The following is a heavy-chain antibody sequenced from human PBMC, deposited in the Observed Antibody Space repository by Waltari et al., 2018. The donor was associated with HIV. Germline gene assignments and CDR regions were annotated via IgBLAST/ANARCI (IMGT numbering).Heavy chain of an antibody. CDR3: AKDGYTPTYFDY. J-gene: IGHJ4*02. V-gene: IGHV3-30*02. D-gene: IGHD1-1*01. Sequence: QVQLLESCGDVVPLGGSLRLSCALSGFPFSSYGMPWVRQAPGKGLEWMSFITYDGSNKYYADSVKGRFTISRDSSKNTLYLQMNGLRSEDTAVYYCAKDGYTPTYFDYWGQGTLVTVSS. CDR2: ITYDGSNK. CDR1: GFPFSSYG.